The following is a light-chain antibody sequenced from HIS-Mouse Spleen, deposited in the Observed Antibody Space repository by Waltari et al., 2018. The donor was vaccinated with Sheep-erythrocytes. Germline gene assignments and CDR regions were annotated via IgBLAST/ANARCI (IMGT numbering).Light chain of an antibody. CDR1: KLGDKY. CDR3: QAWDSSTAWV. Sequence: SYELTQPPSVYVSPGQTASITCSGDKLGDKYACWYQQKPGQSPVLVIYQDSKRPSGIPGRFAGSNSGNTAALTISGTQAMDEADYYCQAWDSSTAWVFGGGTKLTVL. CDR2: QDS. J-gene: IGLJ3*02. V-gene: IGLV3-1*01.